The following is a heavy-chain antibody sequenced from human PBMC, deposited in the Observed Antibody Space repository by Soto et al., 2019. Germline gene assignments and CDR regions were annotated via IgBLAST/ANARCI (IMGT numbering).Heavy chain of an antibody. V-gene: IGHV1-3*01. D-gene: IGHD6-13*01. CDR3: ARARAAAGTGWFDP. J-gene: IGHJ5*02. Sequence: ASVKVSCKASGYTFTSYAMHWVRQAPGQRLEWMGWINAGNGNTKYSQKFQGRVTITRDTSASTACMELSSLRSEDTAVYYCARARAAAGTGWFDPWGQGTLVTVSS. CDR1: GYTFTSYA. CDR2: INAGNGNT.